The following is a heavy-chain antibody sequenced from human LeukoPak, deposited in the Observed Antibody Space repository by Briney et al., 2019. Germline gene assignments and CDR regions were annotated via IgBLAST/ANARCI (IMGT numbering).Heavy chain of an antibody. CDR2: IYYSGST. D-gene: IGHD6-13*01. J-gene: IGHJ4*02. V-gene: IGHV4-39*07. Sequence: SETLSLTCTVSGGSISSSSYYWGWIRQPPGKGLEWIGSIYYSGSTYYNPSLKSRVTISVDTSKNQFSLKLSSVTAADTAVYYCARVSTAAGTVPYYFDYWGQGTLVTVSS. CDR1: GGSISSSSYY. CDR3: ARVSTAAGTVPYYFDY.